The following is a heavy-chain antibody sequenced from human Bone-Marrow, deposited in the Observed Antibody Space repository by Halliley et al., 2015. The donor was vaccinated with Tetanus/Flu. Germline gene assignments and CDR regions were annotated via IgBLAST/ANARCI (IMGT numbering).Heavy chain of an antibody. V-gene: IGHV4-59*01. D-gene: IGHD3-10*01. CDR3: AREKYGSGSTDY. J-gene: IGHJ4*02. CDR2: IDYSGST. Sequence: EWRGYIDYSGSTSYSPSLKSRVTMSVDTSNNQFSLNVASVTAADTAVYYCAREKYGSGSTDYWGQGTLVTVSS.